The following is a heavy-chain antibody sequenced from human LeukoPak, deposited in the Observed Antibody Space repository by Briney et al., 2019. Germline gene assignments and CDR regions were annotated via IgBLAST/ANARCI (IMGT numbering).Heavy chain of an antibody. D-gene: IGHD6-13*01. V-gene: IGHV4-59*01. CDR3: ARSITSSWYGDFQH. CDR2: IYYSGST. Sequence: SETLSLTCTVSGGSMSGYFWSWIRQPPGKGLEWIGYIYYSGSTNYNPSLKSRVTISVDTSKNQFSLKLSSVTAADTAVYYCARSITSSWYGDFQHWGQGALVTVSS. J-gene: IGHJ1*01. CDR1: GGSMSGYF.